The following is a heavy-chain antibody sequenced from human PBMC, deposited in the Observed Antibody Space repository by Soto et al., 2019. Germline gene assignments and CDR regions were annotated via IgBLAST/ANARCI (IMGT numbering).Heavy chain of an antibody. CDR2: IYYSGST. Sequence: SGTLCLTCTVSGSSISSYYWSWIRQPPGKGLEWIGYIYYSGSTNYNPSLTSRVTMSLNPSKNHFPLKVSSVTAADTAVYYWARRDRRPRHFDYWGQGTLVTVSS. CDR1: GSSISSYY. D-gene: IGHD2-21*01. V-gene: IGHV4-59*01. CDR3: ARRDRRPRHFDY. J-gene: IGHJ4*02.